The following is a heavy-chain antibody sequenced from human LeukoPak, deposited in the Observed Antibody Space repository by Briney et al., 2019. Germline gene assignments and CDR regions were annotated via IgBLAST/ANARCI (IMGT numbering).Heavy chain of an antibody. J-gene: IGHJ4*02. CDR2: ISGGGTGT. Sequence: GGSLRLSCAASGFTFSSSAMSWVRQAPGKGLYWVSAISGGGTGTYYADSVKGRFTISRDNSKNTLYLQMNSLRAEDTAVYYCAKEGGTGTRFDYWGQGTLVTVSS. V-gene: IGHV3-23*01. CDR1: GFTFSSSA. CDR3: AKEGGTGTRFDY. D-gene: IGHD1-7*01.